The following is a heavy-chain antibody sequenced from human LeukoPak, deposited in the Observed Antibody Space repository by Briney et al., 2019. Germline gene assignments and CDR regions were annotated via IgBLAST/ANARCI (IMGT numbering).Heavy chain of an antibody. CDR2: INTNTGNP. J-gene: IGHJ4*02. CDR1: GYTFVSYG. CDR3: ARVHDPGDLTYFDY. V-gene: IGHV7-4-1*02. Sequence: ASVKVSCKASGYTFVSYGMNWVRQAPGQGLEWMGWINTNTGNPTYAQGFTGRFVFSLDTSVSTAYLQINSLKPEDTAVYYCARVHDPGDLTYFDYWGQGTQVTVSS. D-gene: IGHD4-17*01.